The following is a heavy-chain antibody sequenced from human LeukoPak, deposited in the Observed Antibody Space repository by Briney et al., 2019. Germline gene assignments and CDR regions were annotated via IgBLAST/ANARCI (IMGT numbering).Heavy chain of an antibody. V-gene: IGHV3-43*02. CDR1: GFTFDDYV. Sequence: PGGSLRLSCTASGFTFDDYVMHWVRQAPGKGLEWVSLISGDGSGTYYADSVKGRFNISRDNSKNSLFLHMSGLRAEDTALYYCATQNPPGSGYYDTYNWFDPWGQGTLVTVAS. CDR2: ISGDGSGT. D-gene: IGHD5-12*01. J-gene: IGHJ5*02. CDR3: ATQNPPGSGYYDTYNWFDP.